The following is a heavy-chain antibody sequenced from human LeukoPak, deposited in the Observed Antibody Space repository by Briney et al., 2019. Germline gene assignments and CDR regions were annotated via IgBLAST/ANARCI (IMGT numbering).Heavy chain of an antibody. J-gene: IGHJ4*02. V-gene: IGHV3-23*01. CDR2: ISGSGGST. Sequence: GGSLRLSCAASGFTFSSYAMSWVRQAPGKGLEWVSAISGSGGSTYYADSVKGRFTISRDNSKNTLYLQMNSLRAEGTAVYYCAKTGYDFWSGYYNGDYWGQGTLVTVSS. D-gene: IGHD3-3*01. CDR1: GFTFSSYA. CDR3: AKTGYDFWSGYYNGDY.